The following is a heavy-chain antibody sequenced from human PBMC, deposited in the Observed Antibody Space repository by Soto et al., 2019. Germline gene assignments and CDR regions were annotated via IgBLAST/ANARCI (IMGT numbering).Heavy chain of an antibody. V-gene: IGHV1-69*02. Sequence: QVQLVQSGAEVKKPGSSVKVSCKASGGTFSSYTISWVRQAPGQGLEWMGRIIPILGIANYAQKFQGRVTITADKSTSTAYMELSSQRSEDTAVYYCARVKEATLRFLEWLPREAYYYYMDVWGKGTTVTVSS. J-gene: IGHJ6*03. CDR2: IIPILGIA. D-gene: IGHD3-3*01. CDR3: ARVKEATLRFLEWLPREAYYYYMDV. CDR1: GGTFSSYT.